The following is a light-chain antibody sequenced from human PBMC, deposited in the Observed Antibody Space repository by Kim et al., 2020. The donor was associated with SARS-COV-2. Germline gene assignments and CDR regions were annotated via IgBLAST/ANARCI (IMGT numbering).Light chain of an antibody. Sequence: SPGERATHSCRASQSVSSNYLAWYQQKPGQAPRLLIYGASSRATGIADRFSGSGSGTDFTLTITRLEPEDFAVYYCQQYSSSPATFGQGTKVDIK. CDR2: GAS. CDR3: QQYSSSPAT. CDR1: QSVSSNY. J-gene: IGKJ1*01. V-gene: IGKV3-20*01.